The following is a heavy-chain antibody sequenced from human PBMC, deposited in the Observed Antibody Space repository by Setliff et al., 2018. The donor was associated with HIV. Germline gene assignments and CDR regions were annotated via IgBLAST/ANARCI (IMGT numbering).Heavy chain of an antibody. CDR3: ASRGSSSLFDY. Sequence: PGGSLRLSCAASGFTFNTYAMSWVRQAPGKGLEWVSVISGSGGSTFYADSVKGRFTISRDNSKNTLYLQMNSLRAEDTAVYYCASRGSSSLFDYWGQGTLVTVSS. V-gene: IGHV3-23*01. CDR2: ISGSGGST. CDR1: GFTFNTYA. D-gene: IGHD6-6*01. J-gene: IGHJ4*02.